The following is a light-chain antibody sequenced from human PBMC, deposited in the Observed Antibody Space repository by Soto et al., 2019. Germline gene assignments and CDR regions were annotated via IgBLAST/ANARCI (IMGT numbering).Light chain of an antibody. CDR2: AAS. Sequence: EIVLTQSPGTLSLSPGERATLSCRASQSVSSNSLVWYQQKPGQAPRLLIYAASSRATGIADRFSGSGSGTDFTLTVSRLEPEDFAVYFCQQYSNSPPMYTFGQGTKLETK. J-gene: IGKJ2*01. V-gene: IGKV3-20*01. CDR3: QQYSNSPPMYT. CDR1: QSVSSNS.